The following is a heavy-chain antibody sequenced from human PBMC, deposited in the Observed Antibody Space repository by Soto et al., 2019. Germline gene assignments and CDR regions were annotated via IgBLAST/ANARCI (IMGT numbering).Heavy chain of an antibody. D-gene: IGHD3-3*01. Sequence: SETLSLTCTVSGSSISSSSYYWGWIRQPPGKGLEWIGSIYYSGSTYYNPSLKSRVTISVDTSKSQFSLKLSSVTAADTAVYYCARLSRITIFGVVNTSFDYWGQGTLVTAPQ. V-gene: IGHV4-39*01. J-gene: IGHJ4*02. CDR1: GSSISSSSYY. CDR3: ARLSRITIFGVVNTSFDY. CDR2: IYYSGST.